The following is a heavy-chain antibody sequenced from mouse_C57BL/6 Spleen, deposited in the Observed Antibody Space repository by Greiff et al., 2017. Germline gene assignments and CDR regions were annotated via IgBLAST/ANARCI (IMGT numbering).Heavy chain of an antibody. J-gene: IGHJ1*03. CDR1: GFTFSDYG. CDR2: ISSGSSTI. V-gene: IGHV5-17*01. CDR3: ARGSYDWYFDV. D-gene: IGHD1-1*01. Sequence: EVKLMESGGGLVKPGGSLKLSCAASGFTFSDYGMHWVRQAPEKGLEWVAYISSGSSTIYYADTVKGRFTISRDNAKNTLFLQMTSLRSEDTAMYYCARGSYDWYFDVWGTGTTVTVSS.